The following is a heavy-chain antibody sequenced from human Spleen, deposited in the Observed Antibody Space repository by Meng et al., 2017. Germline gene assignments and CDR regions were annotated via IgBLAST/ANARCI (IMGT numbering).Heavy chain of an antibody. CDR1: GYTFTSYY. V-gene: IGHV1-46*01. CDR2: INPSGGST. Sequence: ASVKVSCKASGYTFTSYYMHWVRQAPGQGLEWIGIINPSGGSTSYAQKFQGRVTMTRDTSTSTVYMELSSLRSEDTAVYYCAISQLVLGVYFDYWGQGTLVTVSS. J-gene: IGHJ4*02. D-gene: IGHD6-13*01. CDR3: AISQLVLGVYFDY.